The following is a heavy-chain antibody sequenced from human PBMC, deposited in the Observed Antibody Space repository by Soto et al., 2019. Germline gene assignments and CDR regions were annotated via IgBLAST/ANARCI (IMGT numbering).Heavy chain of an antibody. V-gene: IGHV3-74*01. J-gene: IGHJ4*02. CDR1: GFTFSSYW. D-gene: IGHD6-13*01. CDR2: INSDGSST. CDR3: ARDPNIAAAGPTFDY. Sequence: GGSLRLSCAASGFTFSSYWMHWVRQAPGKGLVWVSRINSDGSSTSYADSVKGRFTISRDNAKNTLYLQMNSLRAEDTAVYYCARDPNIAAAGPTFDYWGQGTLVTVSS.